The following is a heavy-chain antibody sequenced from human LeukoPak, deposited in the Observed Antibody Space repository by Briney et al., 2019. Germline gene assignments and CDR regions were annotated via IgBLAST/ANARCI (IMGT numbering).Heavy chain of an antibody. Sequence: ASVKVSCKVSGYTLTELAMHWVRQAPGKGLEWMGGFDPEDGETIYSQRFQGRVTMTEDTSTDTAYMELSSLRSEDTAIYYCTTLADYFLHWGQGTLVTVSS. J-gene: IGHJ1*01. CDR1: GYTLTELA. CDR3: TTLADYFLH. V-gene: IGHV1-24*01. CDR2: FDPEDGET.